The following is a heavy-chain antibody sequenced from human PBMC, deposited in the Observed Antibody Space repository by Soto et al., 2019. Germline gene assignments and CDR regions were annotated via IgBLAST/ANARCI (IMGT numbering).Heavy chain of an antibody. CDR3: TKDFDSNEGQ. CDR1: ELTFSSPW. Sequence: EMQLVESGGGLVQPGGSLRLSCVGSELTFSSPWMHWVRQAPGKGLVWVSRIGPDGSYTAYADSVRGRFTISRDNAKGTLYLQMNSPRVEDTATYYCTKDFDSNEGQWGQGTLVTVSS. J-gene: IGHJ4*02. V-gene: IGHV3-74*03. D-gene: IGHD3-22*01. CDR2: IGPDGSYT.